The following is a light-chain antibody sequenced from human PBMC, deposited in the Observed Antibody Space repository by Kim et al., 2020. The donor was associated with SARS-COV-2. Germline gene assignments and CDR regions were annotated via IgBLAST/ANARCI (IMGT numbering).Light chain of an antibody. CDR2: TDN. CDR1: NSNIGSNA. Sequence: ELTQPPSASGTPGQRVTISCSGSNSNIGSNAVNWYQQLPRTAPKLLIYTDNQRPSGVPDRFSGSKSGTSASLAISGLQSADEADYFCAVWDDSLNAPVFCGGTQLTVL. J-gene: IGLJ2*01. V-gene: IGLV1-44*01. CDR3: AVWDDSLNAPV.